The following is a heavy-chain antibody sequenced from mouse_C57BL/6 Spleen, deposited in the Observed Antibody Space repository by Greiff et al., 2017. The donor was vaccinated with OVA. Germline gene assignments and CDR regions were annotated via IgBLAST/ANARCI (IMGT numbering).Heavy chain of an antibody. J-gene: IGHJ3*01. D-gene: IGHD4-1*01. Sequence: VQLKESGPGLVKPSQSLSLTCSVTGYSITSGYYWNWIRQFPGNKLEWMGYISYDGSNNYNPSLKNRISITRDTSKNQFFLKLNSVTTEDTATYYCARKLTGAFAYWGQGTLVTVSA. CDR1: GYSITSGYY. CDR2: ISYDGSN. V-gene: IGHV3-6*01. CDR3: ARKLTGAFAY.